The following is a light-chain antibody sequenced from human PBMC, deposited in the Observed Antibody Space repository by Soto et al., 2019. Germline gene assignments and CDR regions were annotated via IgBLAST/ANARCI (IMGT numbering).Light chain of an antibody. V-gene: IGKV3-11*01. Sequence: EIELTQSPATLSFYQGQRATLSCRTSQSVSSYLAWYQQKPGQAPRLLIYDASNRATGIPARFSGSGSGTDFTLTISSLEPEHFAVYYCQQRRNWPPWTFGQGTKVDIK. J-gene: IGKJ1*01. CDR1: QSVSSY. CDR2: DAS. CDR3: QQRRNWPPWT.